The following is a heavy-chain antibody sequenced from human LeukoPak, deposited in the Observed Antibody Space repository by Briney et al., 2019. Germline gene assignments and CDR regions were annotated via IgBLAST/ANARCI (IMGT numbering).Heavy chain of an antibody. Sequence: GESLKISCKSSGYRFTNYWIGWVRQMPGKGLEWMGFIYPDDSDTIYSPSFQGQVTISADKSINTAYLQWSSLKASDTAMYYCARRGNSNWYFDYWGQGTLATVSS. CDR3: ARRGNSNWYFDY. V-gene: IGHV5-51*01. CDR2: IYPDDSDT. D-gene: IGHD6-13*01. J-gene: IGHJ4*02. CDR1: GYRFTNYW.